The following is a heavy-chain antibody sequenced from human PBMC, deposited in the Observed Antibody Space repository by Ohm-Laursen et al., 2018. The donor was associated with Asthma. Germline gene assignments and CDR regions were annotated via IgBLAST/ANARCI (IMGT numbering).Heavy chain of an antibody. CDR2: IYSGGST. D-gene: IGHD3-3*01. J-gene: IGHJ6*02. CDR1: GFTVSSNY. V-gene: IGHV3-53*01. CDR3: TRDRTYYDFWSGYSPYYYYGMDV. Sequence: GSLRLSCAASGFTVSSNYMSWVRQAPGKGLEWVSVIYSGGSTYYADSVKGRFTISRDNSKNTLYLQMNSLRAEDTAVYYCTRDRTYYDFWSGYSPYYYYGMDVWGQGTTVTVSS.